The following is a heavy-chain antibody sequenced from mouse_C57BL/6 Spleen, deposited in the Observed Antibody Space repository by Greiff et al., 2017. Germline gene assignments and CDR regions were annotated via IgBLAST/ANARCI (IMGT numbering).Heavy chain of an antibody. CDR3: ARQYYYGSSYAMDY. Sequence: EVNVVESGGGLVKPGGSLKLYCAASGFTFSRYTMSVVRPTPEKRLEWVATIRGGGGNTSYPDSGECRFTISRDNAKNTLYLQMSSLMSEDTALYYCARQYYYGSSYAMDYWGQGTSVTVSS. D-gene: IGHD1-1*01. CDR1: GFTFSRYT. J-gene: IGHJ4*01. CDR2: IRGGGGNT. V-gene: IGHV5-9*01.